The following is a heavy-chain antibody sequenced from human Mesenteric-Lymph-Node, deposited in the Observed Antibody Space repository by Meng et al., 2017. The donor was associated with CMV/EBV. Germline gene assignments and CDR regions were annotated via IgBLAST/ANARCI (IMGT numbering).Heavy chain of an antibody. CDR1: GSTFTSYA. Sequence: GESLKISCAASGSTFTSYAMSWVRQAPGKGLEWVSGISGSGGSTYYADSVKGRFTISRDNSGNTLYLQMNNLRAEDSAVYYCAKFRPSYTVAELFDHWGQGTLVTVSS. CDR3: AKFRPSYTVAELFDH. D-gene: IGHD6-19*01. J-gene: IGHJ5*02. CDR2: ISGSGGST. V-gene: IGHV3-23*01.